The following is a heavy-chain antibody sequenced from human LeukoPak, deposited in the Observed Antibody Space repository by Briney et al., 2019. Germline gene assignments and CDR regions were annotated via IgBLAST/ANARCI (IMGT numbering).Heavy chain of an antibody. CDR2: INQYGNET. Sequence: GGSLRLSCEPSGFTYGYYWMTWVRQAPGKGLEWVANINQYGNETYYVDSVKGRFFIFRDNVKNSLYLQMNRPRPEDTAVYYCARDYGDYWGQGTLVTVSS. D-gene: IGHD4-17*01. CDR1: GFTYGYYW. CDR3: ARDYGDY. V-gene: IGHV3-7*01. J-gene: IGHJ4*02.